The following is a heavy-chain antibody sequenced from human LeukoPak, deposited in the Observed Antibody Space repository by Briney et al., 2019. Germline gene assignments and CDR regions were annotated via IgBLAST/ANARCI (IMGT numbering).Heavy chain of an antibody. J-gene: IGHJ3*02. CDR1: GYTFTKSY. CDR2: INPGGDNT. Sequence: PGASVKVSCKASGYTFTKSYIHWVRQAPGQRLEWMGLINPGGDNTDYAQNFQGRLTMTSDTSARTVYMELSSLRSEDTAVYYCARIRDGYNDAYDIWGQGTVVTVPS. D-gene: IGHD5-24*01. V-gene: IGHV1-46*01. CDR3: ARIRDGYNDAYDI.